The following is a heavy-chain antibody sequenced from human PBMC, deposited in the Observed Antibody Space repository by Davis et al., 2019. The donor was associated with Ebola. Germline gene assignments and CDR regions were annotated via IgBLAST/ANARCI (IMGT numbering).Heavy chain of an antibody. V-gene: IGHV3-21*01. Sequence: GGSLRLSCAASGFTFSSYSMNWVRQAPGKGLEWVSSISSSSSYIYYADSVKGRFTISRDNSKNTLYLQMNSLRAEDTAVYYCARDPSITIFGVVPTGLGGMDVWGQGTTVTVSS. CDR2: ISSSSSYI. D-gene: IGHD3-3*01. J-gene: IGHJ6*02. CDR1: GFTFSSYS. CDR3: ARDPSITIFGVVPTGLGGMDV.